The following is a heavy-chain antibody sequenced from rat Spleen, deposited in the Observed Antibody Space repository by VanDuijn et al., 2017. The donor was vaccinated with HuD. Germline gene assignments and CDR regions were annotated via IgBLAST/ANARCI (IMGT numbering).Heavy chain of an antibody. Sequence: QVQLKESGPGLVQPSQTLSLTCTVSGLSLTSNGVSWIRQVPGKGLAWIAAIWSGGSTYYNSALKSRLSISRDTSKSQVLLKMNSLQTEDTAMYFCARRNWEGYFDFWGPGTMVTVSS. D-gene: IGHD5-1*01. CDR1: GLSLTSNG. V-gene: IGHV2S8*01. CDR3: ARRNWEGYFDF. J-gene: IGHJ1*01. CDR2: IWSGGST.